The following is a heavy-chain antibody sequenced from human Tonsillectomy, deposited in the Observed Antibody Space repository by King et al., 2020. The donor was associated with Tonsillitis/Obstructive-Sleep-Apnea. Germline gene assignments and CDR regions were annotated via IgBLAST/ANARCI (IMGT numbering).Heavy chain of an antibody. CDR1: GFTVSNNY. Sequence: VQLVESGGGSVQPGGSLRLSCAASGFTVSNNYMSWVRQAPGKGLEWVSVIYSGGSTYYADSVKGRFTVSRHNSKNTLYLQMNSLRAEDTAVYYCARGVFTSSAPYNYWGQGTLVTVSS. V-gene: IGHV3-53*04. CDR2: IYSGGST. D-gene: IGHD3-22*01. CDR3: ARGVFTSSAPYNY. J-gene: IGHJ4*02.